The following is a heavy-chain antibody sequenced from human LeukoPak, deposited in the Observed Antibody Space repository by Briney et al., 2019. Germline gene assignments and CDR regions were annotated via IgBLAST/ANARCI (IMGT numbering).Heavy chain of an antibody. D-gene: IGHD3-10*01. V-gene: IGHV1-18*01. CDR2: ISAYNGNT. CDR1: GYTFTSYG. J-gene: IGHJ5*02. CDR3: ARAKRDGLYYYGSGSYYSQHFDP. Sequence: GASVKVSCKASGYTFTSYGISWVRQAPGQGLEWMGWISAYNGNTNYAQKLQGRVTMTTDTSTSTAYMELRSLRSDDTAVYYCARAKRDGLYYYGSGSYYSQHFDPWGQGTLVTVSS.